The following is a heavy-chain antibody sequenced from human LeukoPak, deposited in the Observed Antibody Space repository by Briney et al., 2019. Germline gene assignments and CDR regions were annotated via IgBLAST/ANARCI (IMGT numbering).Heavy chain of an antibody. J-gene: IGHJ4*02. V-gene: IGHV3-15*01. Sequence: GGSLRLSCTVSGFTVSNAFSNAWMSWVRQAPGKGLEWVGRIKSKADGGTIDYVEPVEGRFTISRDDSKNTVYLQMNSLKTEDTALYYCTTGSYYDAKDHWGPGTLVTVSS. D-gene: IGHD3-22*01. CDR2: IKSKADGGTI. CDR3: TTGSYYDAKDH. CDR1: GFTVSNAFSNAW.